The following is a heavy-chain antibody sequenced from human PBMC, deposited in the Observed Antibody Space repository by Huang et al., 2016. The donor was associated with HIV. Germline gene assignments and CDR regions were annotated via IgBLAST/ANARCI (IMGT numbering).Heavy chain of an antibody. J-gene: IGHJ4*02. D-gene: IGHD1-26*01. CDR1: GFRFDNSA. V-gene: IGHV3-9*01. CDR3: VKGDIVGTANFFDY. CDR2: ISWNSANI. Sequence: EVQLVESGGNLIQTGGSLRLACAASGFRFDNSAMSWVRQAPGKGLEWVSIISWNSANIAYGDSVKGRFTISRDNARNSLYLQMNSLRPDDTALYYCVKGDIVGTANFFDYWGQGTQVSVSS.